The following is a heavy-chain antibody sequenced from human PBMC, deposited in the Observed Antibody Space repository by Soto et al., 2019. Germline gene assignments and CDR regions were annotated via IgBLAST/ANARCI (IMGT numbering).Heavy chain of an antibody. CDR1: GYTFTTYG. J-gene: IGHJ4*01. CDR2: ISAYSGNT. Sequence: QVQLVQSGAEVKKPGASVKVSCKASGYTFTTYGITWVRQAPGQGLEWMGWISAYSGNTNYAQKRQGRLTVTTDTSTNAAYMDLRSLRSDETAVYYCARVVKAGDYGDYGRYYFDYWGHGTLVTVSS. V-gene: IGHV1-18*04. D-gene: IGHD4-17*01. CDR3: ARVVKAGDYGDYGRYYFDY.